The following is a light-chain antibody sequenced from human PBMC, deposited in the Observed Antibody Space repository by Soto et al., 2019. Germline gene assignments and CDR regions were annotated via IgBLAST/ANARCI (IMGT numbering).Light chain of an antibody. CDR3: QQIYAVPLT. CDR1: QPISNY. Sequence: DVQMTQSPSSLSASVGDTVTIACRASQPISNYLNWYQQKPGEVPKVLIFGASSLRSGVPSRFSGSGYGTDFTLTINNLHPDDIATYYCQQIYAVPLTFGQGT. J-gene: IGKJ1*01. CDR2: GAS. V-gene: IGKV1-39*01.